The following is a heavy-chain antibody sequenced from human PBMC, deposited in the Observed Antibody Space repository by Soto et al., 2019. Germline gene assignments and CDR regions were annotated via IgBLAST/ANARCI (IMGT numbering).Heavy chain of an antibody. CDR2: IYYSGST. D-gene: IGHD6-19*01. Sequence: SETLSLTCTVSGRSISSYYWSWIRQPPGKGLEWFGYIYYSGSTNYNPSLKSRVTISVDTSKNQFSLKLSSVTAADTAVYYCARDQSSGWYGGGYYYYGMDVWGQGTTVTVS. CDR1: GRSISSYY. CDR3: ARDQSSGWYGGGYYYYGMDV. J-gene: IGHJ6*02. V-gene: IGHV4-59*01.